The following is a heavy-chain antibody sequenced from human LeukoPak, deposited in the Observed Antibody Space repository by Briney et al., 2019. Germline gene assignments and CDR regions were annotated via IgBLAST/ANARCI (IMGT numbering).Heavy chain of an antibody. CDR3: ARGYCSGGSCTWGLFDS. V-gene: IGHV3-23*01. D-gene: IGHD2-15*01. CDR2: ISDSGGST. J-gene: IGHJ4*02. Sequence: GGSLRLSCVASGFIFSTHAMRWVRLAPGRGLEWVSTISDSGGSTYYTESVKGRFTISRDNSMSTLSLQMKSLRVEDMALYYCARGYCSGGSCTWGLFDSWGQGTLVTVSS. CDR1: GFIFSTHA.